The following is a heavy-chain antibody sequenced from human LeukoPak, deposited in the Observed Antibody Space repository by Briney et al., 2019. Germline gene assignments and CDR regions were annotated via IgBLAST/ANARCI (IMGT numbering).Heavy chain of an antibody. CDR2: IYPNTGGT. CDR1: GNTFTGYF. J-gene: IGHJ5*02. D-gene: IGHD2-2*01. V-gene: IGHV1-2*06. CDR3: ARSSMFYRNSPSCPNWFDP. Sequence: GASVKVSCKASGNTFTGYFVHWVRQAPGQGLEWMGRIYPNTGGTNYAQKFQGRVTMTRDTSISTAYMQLSGLRSDDTAVYYCARSSMFYRNSPSCPNWFDPWGQGTLVTVSS.